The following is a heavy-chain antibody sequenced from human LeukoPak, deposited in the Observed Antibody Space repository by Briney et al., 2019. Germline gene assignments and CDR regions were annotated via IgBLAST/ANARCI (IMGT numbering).Heavy chain of an antibody. CDR2: IYYSGST. V-gene: IGHV4-39*01. J-gene: IGHJ4*02. Sequence: SETLSLTCTVSGGSISSSSYYWGWIRQPPGKGLEWIGSIYYSGSTYYNPSLKSRVTISVDTSKNQFSLKLSSVTAADTAVYYCATPPGDYDSSGYHYWGQGTLVTVSS. CDR1: GGSISSSSYY. CDR3: ATPPGDYDSSGYHY. D-gene: IGHD3-22*01.